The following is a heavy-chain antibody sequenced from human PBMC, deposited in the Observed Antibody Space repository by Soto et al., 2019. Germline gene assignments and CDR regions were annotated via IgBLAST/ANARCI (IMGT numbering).Heavy chain of an antibody. Sequence: GGSLRLSCSASGFNFINSYMSWVRQAPGKGLEWVSVIYSGGSTFYADSVKGRFTISRDNSKNTLYLQMNSLRAEDTAVYYCARGPSSLTRFDYWGQGTPVTVSS. V-gene: IGHV3-66*02. CDR2: IYSGGST. CDR1: GFNFINSY. CDR3: ARGPSSLTRFDY. J-gene: IGHJ4*02. D-gene: IGHD2-2*01.